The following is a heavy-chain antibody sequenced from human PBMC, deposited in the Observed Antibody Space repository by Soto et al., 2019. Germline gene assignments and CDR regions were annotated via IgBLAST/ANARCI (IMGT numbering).Heavy chain of an antibody. CDR2: ISYDGSNK. D-gene: IGHD3-9*01. CDR3: ARVYYDILPGYPPYFDY. V-gene: IGHV3-30*03. J-gene: IGHJ4*02. CDR1: GFTFSSYG. Sequence: GRSLRLSCAASGFTFSSYGMRSVRQAPGKGLEWVAVISYDGSNKYYADSVKGRFTISRDNSKNTLCLQRNSLRAEDTAVYSCARVYYDILPGYPPYFDYWGPGTLVTVSS.